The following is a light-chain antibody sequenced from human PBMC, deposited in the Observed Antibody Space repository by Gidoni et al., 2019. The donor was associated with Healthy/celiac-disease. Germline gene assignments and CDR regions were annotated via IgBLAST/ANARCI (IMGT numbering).Light chain of an antibody. J-gene: IGKJ3*01. V-gene: IGKV3-11*01. CDR3: QQRSNWPRFT. CDR1: PSVSSY. Sequence: EIVLTQSPATLSLSPGERATLSCRASPSVSSYLALYQQKPGQAPRLLIYDASNRATGIPARFSGSGSGTDFTLTISSLEPEDFAVYYCQQRSNWPRFTFGPGTKVDIK. CDR2: DAS.